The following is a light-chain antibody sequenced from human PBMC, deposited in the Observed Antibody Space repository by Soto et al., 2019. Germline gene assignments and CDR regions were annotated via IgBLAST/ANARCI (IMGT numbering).Light chain of an antibody. CDR1: QSISSW. V-gene: IGKV1-5*01. CDR2: DAS. Sequence: DIQMTQSPSTLSASVGDRVTITCRASQSISSWLAWYQQKPGKAPKLLIYDASSLESGVPSRFSGSGSGTEFALTLSSLQPDDFATYYCQQYNSPWRTFGPGTKVDI. CDR3: QQYNSPWRT. J-gene: IGKJ3*01.